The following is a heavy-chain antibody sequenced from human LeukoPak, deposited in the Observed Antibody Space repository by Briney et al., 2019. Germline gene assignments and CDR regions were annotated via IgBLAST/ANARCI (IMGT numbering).Heavy chain of an antibody. CDR3: ARGDYDYVWGSYRDDY. V-gene: IGHV1-18*01. J-gene: IGHJ4*02. CDR1: GYTFTSYG. CDR2: VSAYADDT. D-gene: IGHD3-16*02. Sequence: ASVKVSCKASGYTFTSYGISWVRQAPGQGLEWMGWVSAYADDTNYVQKFRGRITMTTDTSTSTAYMELRSLRSDDTAVFYCARGDYDYVWGSYRDDYWGQGTLVTVSS.